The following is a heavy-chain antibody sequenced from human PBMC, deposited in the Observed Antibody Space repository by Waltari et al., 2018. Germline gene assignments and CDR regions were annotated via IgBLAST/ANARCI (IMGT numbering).Heavy chain of an antibody. V-gene: IGHV4-4*09. D-gene: IGHD6-13*01. CDR1: SGSISSYY. J-gene: IGHJ3*02. CDR3: ARVLGSSWYRADAFDI. Sequence: QVQLQESGPGLVKPSETLSLTCTVSSGSISSYYWSWIRQPPGKGLEWIGYIYTSGSTNYNPSLKSRVTISVDTSKNQFSLKLSSVTAADTAVYYCARVLGSSWYRADAFDIWGQGTMVTVSS. CDR2: IYTSGST.